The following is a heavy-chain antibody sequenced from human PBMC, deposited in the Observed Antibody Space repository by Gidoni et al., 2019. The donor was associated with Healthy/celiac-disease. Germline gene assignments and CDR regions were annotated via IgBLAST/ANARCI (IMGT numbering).Heavy chain of an antibody. CDR2: IDPSDSYT. J-gene: IGHJ4*02. V-gene: IGHV5-10-1*03. D-gene: IGHD6-19*01. CDR3: ARHSGWYSEEGYYFDY. CDR1: GSSFTSYW. Sequence: EVQRVQSGAEVKKPGESRRISGRGSGSSFTSYWISWVRQMPGKGLEWMGRIDPSDSYTNYSPSFQGHVTISADKSISTAYLQWSSLKASDTAMYYCARHSGWYSEEGYYFDYWGQGTLVTVSS.